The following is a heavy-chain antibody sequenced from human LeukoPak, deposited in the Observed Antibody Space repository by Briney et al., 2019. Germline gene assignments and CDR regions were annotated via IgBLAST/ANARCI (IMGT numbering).Heavy chain of an antibody. V-gene: IGHV3-66*01. CDR2: IYSGGNT. Sequence: GGSLRLSCAASGFTVGNNHMNWVRQAPGRGLEWVSLIYSGGNTQYADSVKGRFIIFRDSSKNTLYLQMNSLRVEDTAVYYCATRAVAAPYWGQGTLVTVSS. CDR3: ATRAVAAPY. J-gene: IGHJ4*02. D-gene: IGHD6-19*01. CDR1: GFTVGNNH.